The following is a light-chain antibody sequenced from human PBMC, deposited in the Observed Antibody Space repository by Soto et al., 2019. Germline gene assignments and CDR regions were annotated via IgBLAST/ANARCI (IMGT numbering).Light chain of an antibody. CDR2: GAS. Sequence: EIVMTQSPATLSVFPGERATLSCRASQSVSTNLAWYQQKPGQAPRLLIYGASARATGIPARFSGSGSGTEFTLTIRSLQSEDFAVYYCHQYNNLPPYTFGQGTKLEIK. J-gene: IGKJ2*01. V-gene: IGKV3-15*01. CDR1: QSVSTN. CDR3: HQYNNLPPYT.